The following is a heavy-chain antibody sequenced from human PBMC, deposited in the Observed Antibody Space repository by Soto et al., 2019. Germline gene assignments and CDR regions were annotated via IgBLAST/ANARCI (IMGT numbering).Heavy chain of an antibody. CDR1: GFTFDDYA. CDR3: AKANSGSYSGPHAVDI. J-gene: IGHJ3*02. Sequence: EVQLVESGGGLVQPGRSLRLSCAASGFTFDDYAMHWVRQAPGKGLEWVSGISWNSGSIGYADSVKGRFTISRDNAKNSLDLQMNSLRAEDTALYYCAKANSGSYSGPHAVDIWGQGTMVTVSS. CDR2: ISWNSGSI. V-gene: IGHV3-9*01. D-gene: IGHD1-26*01.